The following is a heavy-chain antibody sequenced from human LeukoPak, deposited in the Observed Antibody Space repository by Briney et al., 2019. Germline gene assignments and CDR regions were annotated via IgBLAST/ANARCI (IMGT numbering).Heavy chain of an antibody. J-gene: IGHJ4*02. CDR3: ARHPDYGDPY. CDR1: GFSFSDSY. V-gene: IGHV3-11*01. Sequence: GGTLRLSCSASGFSFSDSYMGWFRLSAAKGLEWIAYITSSGTTTEYADSVKGRFTISRVNAKNSLYLQMNSLRPEDTAVYYCARHPDYGDPYCGQGTLVTVSS. D-gene: IGHD4/OR15-4a*01. CDR2: ITSSGTTT.